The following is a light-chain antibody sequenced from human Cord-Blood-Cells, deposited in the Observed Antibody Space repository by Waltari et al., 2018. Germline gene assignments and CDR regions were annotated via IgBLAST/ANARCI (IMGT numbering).Light chain of an antibody. CDR2: GAS. CDR3: QQYNNWPPWT. CDR1: QSVSSN. V-gene: IGKV3-15*01. Sequence: QSPATLSVSPGERATLSCRASQSVSSNLAWYQQKPGQAPRLLIYGASTRATGIPARFSGSGSGTEFTLTISSLQSEDFAVYYCQQYNNWPPWTFGQGTKVEIK. J-gene: IGKJ1*01.